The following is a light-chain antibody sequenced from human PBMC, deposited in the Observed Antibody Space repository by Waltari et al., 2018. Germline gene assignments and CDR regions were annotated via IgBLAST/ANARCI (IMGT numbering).Light chain of an antibody. J-gene: IGLJ1*01. CDR2: DVD. V-gene: IGLV2-11*01. Sequence: QSALTQPRSVSGSPGQSVTISCTGSSSDVGGYIYVSWYPHQPGRAPKVMIYDVDKRPSGVPDRFSGSQSGKTACLTISGLQAEDEGDYYCCSYAGRYTFVFGSGTKVTVL. CDR3: CSYAGRYTFV. CDR1: SSDVGGYIY.